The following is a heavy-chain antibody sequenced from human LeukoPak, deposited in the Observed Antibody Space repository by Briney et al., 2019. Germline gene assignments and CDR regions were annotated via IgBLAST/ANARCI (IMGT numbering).Heavy chain of an antibody. CDR1: GGSISSYY. CDR3: ARGVAAAGTSLDY. J-gene: IGHJ4*02. D-gene: IGHD6-13*01. Sequence: SETLSLTCTVSGGSISSYYWSWIRQPPGKGLGWIGYIYYSGSTNYNPSLKSRVTISVDTSKNQFSLKLSSVTAADTAVYYCARGVAAAGTSLDYWGQGTLVTASS. V-gene: IGHV4-59*01. CDR2: IYYSGST.